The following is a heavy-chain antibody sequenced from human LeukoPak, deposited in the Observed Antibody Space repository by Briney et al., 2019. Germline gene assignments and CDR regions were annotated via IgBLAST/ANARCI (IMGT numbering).Heavy chain of an antibody. D-gene: IGHD6-6*01. Sequence: QSGGSLRLSCAASGFAFSTYAMTWVRQAPVKGLEWVSGINSNGDEIYYADSVRGRFTISRDNSNNALYLQMDSLRAEDTAVYYCANWIGSSSRDYWGQGTLVTVSS. V-gene: IGHV3-23*01. CDR2: INSNGDEI. CDR1: GFAFSTYA. J-gene: IGHJ4*02. CDR3: ANWIGSSSRDY.